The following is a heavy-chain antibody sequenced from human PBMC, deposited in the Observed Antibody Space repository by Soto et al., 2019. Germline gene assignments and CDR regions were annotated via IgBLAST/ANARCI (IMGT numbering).Heavy chain of an antibody. CDR2: ISAYNGNT. Sequence: QVQLVQSGAEVKKPGASVKVSCQASGYTFTSYGISWVRQAPGQGLEWMGWISAYNGNTNYAQKLQGRVTMTTDTSTSTAYMELRSLRSDDTAVYYCATVAYYYDSSGYAPFDYWGQGTLVTVSS. D-gene: IGHD3-22*01. V-gene: IGHV1-18*01. CDR3: ATVAYYYDSSGYAPFDY. J-gene: IGHJ4*02. CDR1: GYTFTSYG.